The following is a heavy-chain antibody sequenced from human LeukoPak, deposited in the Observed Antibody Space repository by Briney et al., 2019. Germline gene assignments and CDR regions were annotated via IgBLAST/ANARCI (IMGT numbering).Heavy chain of an antibody. CDR3: ARDFPPDYGDYFDY. CDR1: GFTFSSYW. D-gene: IGHD4-17*01. Sequence: GGSLRLSCAASGFTFSSYWMSWVRQAPGKGLEWVANIKQDGSEKYYVDSVKGRLTISRDNAKNSLYLQMNSLRAEDTAVYYCARDFPPDYGDYFDYWGQGTLVTVSS. CDR2: IKQDGSEK. J-gene: IGHJ4*02. V-gene: IGHV3-7*03.